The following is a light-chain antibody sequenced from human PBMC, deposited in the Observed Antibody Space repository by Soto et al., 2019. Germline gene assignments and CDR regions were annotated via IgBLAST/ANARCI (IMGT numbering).Light chain of an antibody. CDR1: QSISTY. CDR2: AAS. J-gene: IGKJ2*01. CDR3: QKSYSIPYT. Sequence: DIQMTQSPSSLSASLGDRVTITCRASQSISTYLNWYQQKPGKAPTLLIYAASTLPSGIPSRFSGSGSGTDFTLTISSLQPEDFATYYCQKSYSIPYTFGQGTKLEIK. V-gene: IGKV1-39*01.